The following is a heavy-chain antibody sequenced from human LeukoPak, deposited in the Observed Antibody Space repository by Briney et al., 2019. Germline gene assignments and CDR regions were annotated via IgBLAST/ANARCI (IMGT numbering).Heavy chain of an antibody. J-gene: IGHJ4*02. CDR2: INPNSGGT. D-gene: IGHD3-10*01. CDR1: GYTFTGYY. Sequence: ASVKVSCKASGYTFTGYYMHWVRQAPGQGLEWMGWINPNSGGTNYAQKFQGRVTMTRDTSISTAYMELSRLRSDDTAVYYCARAGSYGLGRAEGVSYWGQGTLVTVSS. V-gene: IGHV1-2*02. CDR3: ARAGSYGLGRAEGVSY.